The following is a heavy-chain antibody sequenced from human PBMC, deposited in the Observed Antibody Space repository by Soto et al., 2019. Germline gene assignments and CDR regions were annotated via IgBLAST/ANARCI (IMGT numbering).Heavy chain of an antibody. Sequence: ASVKVSCKASGYTFTSYDINWVRQATGQGLEWMGWMNPNSGNTGYAQKFQGRVTMTRNTSISTAYMELSSLRSEDTAVYYCARVGPYCISTSCYDFDYWGQGTLVTVSS. CDR1: GYTFTSYD. V-gene: IGHV1-8*01. CDR3: ARVGPYCISTSCYDFDY. J-gene: IGHJ4*02. CDR2: MNPNSGNT. D-gene: IGHD2-2*01.